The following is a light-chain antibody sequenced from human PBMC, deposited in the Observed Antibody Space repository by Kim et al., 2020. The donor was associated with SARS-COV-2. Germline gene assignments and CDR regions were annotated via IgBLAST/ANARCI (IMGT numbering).Light chain of an antibody. Sequence: QLVPTQSPSASASLGASVKLTCTLSSGHSSYAIAWHQQQPEKGPRFLMKLNSDGSHNKGDGIPDRFSGSSSGADRYLTISSLQSEDEADYYCQTWGTGIDWVFGGGTQLTVL. CDR1: SGHSSYA. J-gene: IGLJ3*02. V-gene: IGLV4-69*01. CDR3: QTWGTGIDWV. CDR2: LNSDGSH.